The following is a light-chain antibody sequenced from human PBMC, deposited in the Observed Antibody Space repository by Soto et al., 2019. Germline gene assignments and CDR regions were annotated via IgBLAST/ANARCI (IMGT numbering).Light chain of an antibody. CDR1: TSNIGSNY. Sequence: QSVLTQPPSAFGTPGQGVTISCSGSTSNIGSNYVYWYQQLPGTAPKLLIYRNNQRPSGVPDRFSGSKSGTSASLAISGLRSDDEADYFCATWDDSLNGFYVFGTGTKV. CDR2: RNN. CDR3: ATWDDSLNGFYV. V-gene: IGLV1-47*01. J-gene: IGLJ1*01.